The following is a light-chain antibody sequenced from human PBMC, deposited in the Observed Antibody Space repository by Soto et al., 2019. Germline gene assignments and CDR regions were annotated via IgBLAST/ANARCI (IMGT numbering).Light chain of an antibody. J-gene: IGKJ1*01. CDR3: QQSYSILGT. CDR1: LSVSRY. Sequence: DIQMTQSPSSLSASVGDSVTITCRASLSVSRYLNWYQQKPGKAPELLISAASSLQSGVSSRFSGGGSGTDFTLTISSLQPEDSATYYCQQSYSILGTFGQGTKVEIK. V-gene: IGKV1-39*01. CDR2: AAS.